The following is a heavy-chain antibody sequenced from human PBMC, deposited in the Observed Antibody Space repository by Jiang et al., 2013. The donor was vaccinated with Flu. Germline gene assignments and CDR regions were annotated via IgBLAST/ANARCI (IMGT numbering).Heavy chain of an antibody. CDR3: ARDSYRYSGSPRTY. Sequence: SAYNGNTNYAQKLQGRVTMTTDTSTSTAYMELRSLRSDDTAVYYCARDSYRYSGSPRTYWGQGTLVTVSS. J-gene: IGHJ4*02. V-gene: IGHV1-18*01. CDR2: SAYNGNT. D-gene: IGHD1-26*01.